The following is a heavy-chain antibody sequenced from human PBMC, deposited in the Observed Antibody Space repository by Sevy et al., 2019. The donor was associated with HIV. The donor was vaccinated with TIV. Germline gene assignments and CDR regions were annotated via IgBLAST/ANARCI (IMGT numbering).Heavy chain of an antibody. CDR3: ARGVSVVPTTGLWFDP. Sequence: ASVKVSCKASGYTFDSYGITWVRQAPGQGLEWMGWISTYNSNKNYAQKFQGRVTMTTDTSTSTAYMELTSLISDDTAVYYCARGVSVVPTTGLWFDPWGQGTLVTVSS. V-gene: IGHV1-18*01. J-gene: IGHJ5*02. CDR2: ISTYNSNK. CDR1: GYTFDSYG. D-gene: IGHD5-12*01.